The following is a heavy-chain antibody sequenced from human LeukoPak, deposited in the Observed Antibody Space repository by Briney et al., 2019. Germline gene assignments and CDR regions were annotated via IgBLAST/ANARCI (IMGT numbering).Heavy chain of an antibody. CDR1: GYTFSSYD. D-gene: IGHD2-2*01. J-gene: IGHJ4*02. CDR3: ARILGYCSSTSCQWDY. Sequence: ASVKVSCKASGYTFSSYDFNWVRQAPGQGLEWMGWMNPNSGNTGYAQKFQGRVTMTRDTSISTAYMELSSLRSDDTAVYYCARILGYCSSTSCQWDYWGQGTLVTVSS. CDR2: MNPNSGNT. V-gene: IGHV1-8*01.